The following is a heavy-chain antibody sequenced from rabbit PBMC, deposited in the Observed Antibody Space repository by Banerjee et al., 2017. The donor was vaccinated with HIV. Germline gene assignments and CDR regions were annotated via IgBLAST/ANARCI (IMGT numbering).Heavy chain of an antibody. J-gene: IGHJ4*01. V-gene: IGHV1S45*01. CDR3: ARDLAGVIGWNFGL. CDR2: IDAGSSGST. D-gene: IGHD4-1*01. Sequence: QEQLEESGGGLVKPEGSLTLSCTASGFTLSSYWICWVRQAPGKGLEWIASIDAGSSGSTYYANWAKGRFTISKPSSTTVSLQMTSLTAADTATYFCARDLAGVIGWNFGLWGPGTLVTVS. CDR1: GFTLSSYW.